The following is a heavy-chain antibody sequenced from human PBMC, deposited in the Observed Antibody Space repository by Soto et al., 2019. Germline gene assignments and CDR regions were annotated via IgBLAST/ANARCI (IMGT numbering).Heavy chain of an antibody. CDR2: ISGGGLST. V-gene: IGHV3-23*01. D-gene: IGHD2-21*02. CDR1: GLTFSNYA. J-gene: IGHJ2*01. Sequence: EVQLLESGGNLVQPGGSLSLSCEASGLTFSNYAMSWVRQAPGKGLEWVSAISGGGLSTYYADSVKGRFTISRDNSRNTLFLQMSALRAEDTAVYYCAITPNCGRDCSADSYWFFDLWGRGTLVTVSS. CDR3: AITPNCGRDCSADSYWFFDL.